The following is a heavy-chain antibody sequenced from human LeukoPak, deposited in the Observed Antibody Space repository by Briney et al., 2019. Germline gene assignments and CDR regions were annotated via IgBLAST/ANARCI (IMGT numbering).Heavy chain of an antibody. CDR1: GGTFSCYA. J-gene: IGHJ6*03. Sequence: ASVKVSCKASGGTFSCYAISWVRQAPGQGLEWMGGIIPIFGTANYAQKFQGRVTITTDESTSTAYMELSSLRSEDTAVYYCARDLGSSSPPANYYYYYMDVWGKGTTVTVSS. CDR2: IIPIFGTA. V-gene: IGHV1-69*05. D-gene: IGHD6-6*01. CDR3: ARDLGSSSPPANYYYYYMDV.